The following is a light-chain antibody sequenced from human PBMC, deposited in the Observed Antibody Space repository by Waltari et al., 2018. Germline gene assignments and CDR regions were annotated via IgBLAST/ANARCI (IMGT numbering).Light chain of an antibody. V-gene: IGKV1-9*01. J-gene: IGKJ2*01. CDR2: AAS. CDR1: QTISIY. CDR3: QQLNSYRYT. Sequence: IQLTQSPSFLSASVGDRVTITCRASQTISIYLAWYQQKPGKAPKLLIYAASTLQRGVLSRFSGSASWTEFSITISSLQHEDYVTYYCQQLNSYRYTFGQGTKLEIK.